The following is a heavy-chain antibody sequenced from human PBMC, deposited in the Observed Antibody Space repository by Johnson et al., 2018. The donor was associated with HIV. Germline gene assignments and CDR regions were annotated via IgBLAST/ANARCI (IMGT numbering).Heavy chain of an antibody. CDR2: IGSGGLT. D-gene: IGHD3-22*01. CDR3: AKGRDSSGFGAFDI. V-gene: IGHV3-NL1*01. CDR1: GFTFSSYA. Sequence: QVQLVESGGGVVQPGRSLRLSCAASGFTFSSYAMHWVRQFTGKGLEWVSGIGSGGLTYYLDSVKGRFTISRDNSKNTLYLQMNSLRAEDTAVYYCAKGRDSSGFGAFDIWGQGTMVTVSS. J-gene: IGHJ3*02.